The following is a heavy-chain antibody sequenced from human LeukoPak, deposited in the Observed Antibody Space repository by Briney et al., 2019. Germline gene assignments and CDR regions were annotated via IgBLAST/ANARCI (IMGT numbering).Heavy chain of an antibody. CDR3: SGAHYSSGWHYFDY. CDR1: GFSFSRFS. V-gene: IGHV3-21*01. CDR2: ISSSGSST. J-gene: IGHJ4*02. D-gene: IGHD4-11*01. Sequence: GGSLRLSCAASGFSFSRFSMNWVRQAPGKGLEWVSSISSSGSSTYYAVSVKGRFTISRDNAKNTLYLQMNSLRAEDTAVYYCSGAHYSSGWHYFDYWGQGTLVTVSS.